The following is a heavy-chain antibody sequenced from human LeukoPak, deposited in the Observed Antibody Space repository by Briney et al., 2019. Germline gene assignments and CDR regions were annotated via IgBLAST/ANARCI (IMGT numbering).Heavy chain of an antibody. CDR3: ARDSPVRYFDWSLPEGGHYYGMDV. V-gene: IGHV1-18*01. J-gene: IGHJ6*04. CDR2: ISAYTGNR. CDR1: GYTFTISG. Sequence: PSVTLSFNSSGYTFTISGITWGWLGQAAGNGLEGCISAYTGNRNYAQNPQGRGTMTTDTSTSTAYMELRSLRSDDTAVYYCARDSPVRYFDWSLPEGGHYYGMDVWGKGTTVTVSS. D-gene: IGHD3-9*01.